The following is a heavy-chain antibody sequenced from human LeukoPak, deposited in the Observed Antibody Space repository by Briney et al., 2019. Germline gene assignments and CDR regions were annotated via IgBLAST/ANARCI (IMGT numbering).Heavy chain of an antibody. CDR3: ARRVSTDFDY. CDR1: EYSFTSYW. J-gene: IGHJ4*02. Sequence: GESLKISCKGSEYSFTSYWIGWVRQMPGKGLEWMGIIYPGDSNTRYSPSFQGQVTISADKSISTAYLQWSSLKASDTAIYYCARRVSTDFDYWGQGTLVTVSS. D-gene: IGHD5/OR15-5a*01. V-gene: IGHV5-51*01. CDR2: IYPGDSNT.